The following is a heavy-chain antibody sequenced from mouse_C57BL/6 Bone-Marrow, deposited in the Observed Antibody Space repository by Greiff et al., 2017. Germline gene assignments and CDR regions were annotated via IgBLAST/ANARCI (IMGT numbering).Heavy chain of an antibody. V-gene: IGHV5-17*01. J-gene: IGHJ2*01. D-gene: IGHD1-1*01. CDR2: ISSGSSTI. CDR1: GFTFSDSG. Sequence: EVKLVESGGGLVKPGGSLKLSCAASGFTFSDSGMHWVRQAPEKGLEWVAYISSGSSTIYYADTVKGRFTISRDNAKNTLFLQMTSLRSEDTAMYYCARPHYYGSIFDYWGQGTTLTVSS. CDR3: ARPHYYGSIFDY.